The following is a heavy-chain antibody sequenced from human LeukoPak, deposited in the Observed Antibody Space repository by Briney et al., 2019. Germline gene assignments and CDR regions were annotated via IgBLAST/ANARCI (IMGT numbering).Heavy chain of an antibody. Sequence: PGRSLRLSCAASGFXFSSYGIHWVRQAPGKGLEWVAVIWYDGSDKYYADSAKGRVTISRDNSKTTLYLQMNSLRAEDTAVYYCARDGCSGGICYGIDYWGQGTLVTASS. CDR3: ARDGCSGGICYGIDY. CDR1: GFXFSSYG. D-gene: IGHD2-15*01. J-gene: IGHJ4*02. CDR2: IWYDGSDK. V-gene: IGHV3-33*08.